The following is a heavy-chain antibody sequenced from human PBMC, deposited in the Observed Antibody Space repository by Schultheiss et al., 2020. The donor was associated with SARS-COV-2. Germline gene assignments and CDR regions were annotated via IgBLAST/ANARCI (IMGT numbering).Heavy chain of an antibody. Sequence: SETLSLTCAVYGGSFSAYYWSWIRQPPGKGLEWIGEINHGGSTNYNPSLKSRVTIPVDTSKNQFSLKLSSVTAADTAVYYCARDYDILTGPSGDAVWGQGTLVTVAS. CDR1: GGSFSAYY. V-gene: IGHV4-34*01. D-gene: IGHD3-9*01. CDR3: ARDYDILTGPSGDAV. CDR2: INHGGST. J-gene: IGHJ4*02.